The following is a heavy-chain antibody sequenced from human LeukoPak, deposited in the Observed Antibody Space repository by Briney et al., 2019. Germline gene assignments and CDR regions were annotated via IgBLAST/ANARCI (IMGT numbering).Heavy chain of an antibody. CDR1: GGSISSGGYY. Sequence: SETLSLTCTVSGGSISSGGYYWSWIRQHPGKGLEWIGYIYYSGSTHYNPSLKSRVTISVDTSKNQFSLKLSSVTAADTAVYYCAGTLFRVYYYGMDVWGQGTTVTVSS. V-gene: IGHV4-31*03. J-gene: IGHJ6*02. D-gene: IGHD3-10*02. CDR2: IYYSGST. CDR3: AGTLFRVYYYGMDV.